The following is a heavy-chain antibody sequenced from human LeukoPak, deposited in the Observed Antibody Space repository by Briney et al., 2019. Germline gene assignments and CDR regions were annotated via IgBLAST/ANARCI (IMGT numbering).Heavy chain of an antibody. J-gene: IGHJ5*02. CDR2: ISAYNGNT. CDR3: ARTVTVVTPAYNWFDP. CDR1: GYTFTSDG. D-gene: IGHD4-23*01. V-gene: IGHV1-18*01. Sequence: ASVKFSCNASGYTFTSDGISWVRQAHGPGLECIRWISAYNGNTNYAQKLQGRVTMTTDTSTSTAYMELRSLRSDDTAVYYCARTVTVVTPAYNWFDPWGQGTLVTASS.